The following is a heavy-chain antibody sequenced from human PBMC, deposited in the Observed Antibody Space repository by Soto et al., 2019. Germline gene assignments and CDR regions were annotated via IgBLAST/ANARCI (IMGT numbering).Heavy chain of an antibody. CDR2: FDPEDGET. CDR1: GYTLTELS. Sequence: ASVKVSCEVSGYTLTELSMHWVRQAPGKGLEWMGGFDPEDGETIYAQKFQGRVTMTEDTSTDTAYMELSSLRSEDTAVYYCATTITMVRGVIFTYFDYWGQGTLVTVSS. D-gene: IGHD3-10*01. CDR3: ATTITMVRGVIFTYFDY. V-gene: IGHV1-24*01. J-gene: IGHJ4*02.